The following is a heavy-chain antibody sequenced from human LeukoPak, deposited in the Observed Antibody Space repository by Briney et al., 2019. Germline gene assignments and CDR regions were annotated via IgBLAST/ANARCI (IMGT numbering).Heavy chain of an antibody. CDR2: INHSGST. J-gene: IGHJ4*02. CDR1: GGSISSGGYY. D-gene: IGHD6-6*01. Sequence: PSETLSLTCTVSGGSISSGGYYWSWIRQHPGKGLEWIGEINHSGSTNYNPSLKSRVTISVDTSKNQFSLELSSVTAADTAVYYCARGPEGQLAYFDYWGQGTLVTVSS. CDR3: ARGPEGQLAYFDY. V-gene: IGHV4-31*03.